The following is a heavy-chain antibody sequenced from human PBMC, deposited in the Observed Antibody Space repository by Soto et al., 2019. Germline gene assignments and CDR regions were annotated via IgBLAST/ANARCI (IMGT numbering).Heavy chain of an antibody. J-gene: IGHJ6*03. D-gene: IGHD4-17*01. CDR1: GYTLTELS. CDR3: ATLPYGEDYYSYSMDV. CDR2: FDPEDGET. Sequence: ASVKVSCKVSGYTLTELSMHWVRQAPGKGLEWMGGFDPEDGETIYAQKFQGRVTMTEDTSTDTAYMELSSLRSEDTAVYYCATLPYGEDYYSYSMDVCGKGTTVTVSS. V-gene: IGHV1-24*01.